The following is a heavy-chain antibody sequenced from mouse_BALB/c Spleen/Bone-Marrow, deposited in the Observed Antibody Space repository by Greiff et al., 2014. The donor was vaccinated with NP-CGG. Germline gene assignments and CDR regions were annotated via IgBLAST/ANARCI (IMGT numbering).Heavy chain of an antibody. J-gene: IGHJ4*01. CDR2: ISDGGGYT. CDR1: GFTFSDYY. CDR3: TRSGERYGAMDY. D-gene: IGHD2-10*02. V-gene: IGHV5-4*02. Sequence: EVKVVESGGGLVKPGGSLKLSCAASGFTFSDYYMYWVRQTPEKRLEWVATISDGGGYTYYPDSVWGRFTISRDNAKNNLYLQMSSLKSEGTAMYYCTRSGERYGAMDYWGQGTSVTVFS.